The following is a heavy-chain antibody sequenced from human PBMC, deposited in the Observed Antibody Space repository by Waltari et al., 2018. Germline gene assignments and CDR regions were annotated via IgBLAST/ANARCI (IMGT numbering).Heavy chain of an antibody. CDR2: IHNDGSST. CDR1: GFTLSNHW. V-gene: IGHV3-74*01. D-gene: IGHD3-9*01. J-gene: IGHJ4*02. CDR3: ARGGYFDWLSRFDY. Sequence: EVQLVESGGGVVQPGVSLRPSCAAAGFTLSNHWLHWVRQAPGKGLVWVSGIHNDGSSTRYADSVKGRFTISRDNAKNTVYLQMNSLRAEDTAVYYCARGGYFDWLSRFDYWGQGTLVTVSS.